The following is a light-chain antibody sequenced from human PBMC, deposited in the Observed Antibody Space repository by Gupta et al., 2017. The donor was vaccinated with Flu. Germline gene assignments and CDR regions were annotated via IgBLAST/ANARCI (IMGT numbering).Light chain of an antibody. Sequence: DITLTQSPASLSASVGDRVTITCRASQSISSHLNWYQQKTGKAPNHVTYAASSLQSGVTSRFSGSGSGKEVTLTISSLQTEDVATYNCRQSYRKPRTCGPGTKLDMK. J-gene: IGKJ2*01. CDR1: QSISSH. V-gene: IGKV1-39*01. CDR3: RQSYRKPRT. CDR2: AAS.